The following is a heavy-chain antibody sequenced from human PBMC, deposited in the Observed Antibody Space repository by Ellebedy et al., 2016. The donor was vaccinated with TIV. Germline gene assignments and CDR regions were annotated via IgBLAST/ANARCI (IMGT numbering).Heavy chain of an antibody. D-gene: IGHD5-18*01. V-gene: IGHV3-23*01. CDR1: GFTFSSYA. J-gene: IGHJ4*02. Sequence: GESLKISXAASGFTFSSYAMSWVRQAPGKGLEWVSAISGSGGSTYYADSVKGRFTISRDNSKNTLYLQMNSLRAEDTAVYYCAKDTAMVTLHPMFDYWGQGTLVTVSS. CDR3: AKDTAMVTLHPMFDY. CDR2: ISGSGGST.